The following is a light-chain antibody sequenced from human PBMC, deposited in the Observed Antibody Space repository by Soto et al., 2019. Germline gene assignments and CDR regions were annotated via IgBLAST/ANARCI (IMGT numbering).Light chain of an antibody. V-gene: IGLV1-44*01. Sequence: QSVLTQPPSASGTPGQRVTISCSGSSSNIGSNTVNWYQQLPGTAPKLLIYSNNQRPSGVPDRFSGSKSGTSASLAISGLQSKDEADYYCAAWDDSLNGPGFGGGTKLTVL. CDR2: SNN. CDR3: AAWDDSLNGPG. CDR1: SSNIGSNT. J-gene: IGLJ2*01.